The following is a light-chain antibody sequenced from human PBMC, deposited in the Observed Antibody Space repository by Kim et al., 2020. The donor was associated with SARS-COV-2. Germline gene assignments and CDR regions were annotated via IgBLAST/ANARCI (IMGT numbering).Light chain of an antibody. CDR3: QQYGSSPRT. CDR1: QSVSSSY. V-gene: IGKV3-20*01. Sequence: SPGEGATLFCSGSQSVSSSYLAWYQQKPGQAPRLLIYGASSRATGVPDRFSGSGSGTDFTLTISSLEPEDFAVYYCQQYGSSPRTFGGGTKVDIK. CDR2: GAS. J-gene: IGKJ4*01.